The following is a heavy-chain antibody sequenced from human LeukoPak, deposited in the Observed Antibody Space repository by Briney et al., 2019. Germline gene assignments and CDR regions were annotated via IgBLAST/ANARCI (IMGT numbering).Heavy chain of an antibody. V-gene: IGHV3-23*01. Sequence: VGSLRLSCAASGFTFSNYAMSWVRQAPGKGLEWVSAISGSGGSTYYADSVKGRFTISRDNSNNTLYLQMNSLRAEDTAVYYCAKDVGPFLITSGYYPHFDYWGQGTLVTVSS. CDR1: GFTFSNYA. CDR2: ISGSGGST. D-gene: IGHD3-22*01. J-gene: IGHJ4*02. CDR3: AKDVGPFLITSGYYPHFDY.